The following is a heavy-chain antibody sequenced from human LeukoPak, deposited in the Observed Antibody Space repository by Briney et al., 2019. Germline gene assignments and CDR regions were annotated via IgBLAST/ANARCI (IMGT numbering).Heavy chain of an antibody. V-gene: IGHV4-59*01. CDR2: IYYSGST. Sequence: SETLSLTCTVSGGSISSYYWSWIRQPPGKGLEWIGYIYYSGSTNYNPSLKSRVTISVDTSKNQFSLKLSSVTAADTAVYYCARSLTGGWFEPWGQGTLVTVSS. CDR1: GGSISSYY. D-gene: IGHD7-27*01. J-gene: IGHJ5*02. CDR3: ARSLTGGWFEP.